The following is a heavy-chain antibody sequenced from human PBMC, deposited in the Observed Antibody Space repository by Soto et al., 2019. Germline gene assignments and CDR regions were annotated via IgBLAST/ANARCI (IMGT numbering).Heavy chain of an antibody. V-gene: IGHV4-59*01. CDR1: GGSISSYY. CDR3: ARAMGSSSFYYYYGMDV. D-gene: IGHD6-6*01. CDR2: IYYSGST. Sequence: PSETLSLTCTVSGGSISSYYWSWIRQPPGKGLEWIGYIYYSGSTNYNPSLKSRVTISVDTSKNQFSLKLSSVTAADTAVYYCARAMGSSSFYYYYGMDVWGQGTTVTVSS. J-gene: IGHJ6*02.